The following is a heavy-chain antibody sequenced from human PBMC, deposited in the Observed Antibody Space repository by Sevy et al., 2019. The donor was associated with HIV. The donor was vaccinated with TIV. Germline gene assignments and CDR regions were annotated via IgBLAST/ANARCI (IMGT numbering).Heavy chain of an antibody. CDR1: GFTFDDYA. D-gene: IGHD6-13*01. Sequence: GGSLRLSCTASGFTFDDYAMHWVRQAPGKGLEWVSGVSWKSAFIGHADSLKGRFTISRDNANRSPYMQMNSLRAEATALYYCAKEVIAAAGTIGWRAFDIWGQGTMVTVSS. V-gene: IGHV3-9*01. CDR3: AKEVIAAAGTIGWRAFDI. J-gene: IGHJ3*02. CDR2: VSWKSAFI.